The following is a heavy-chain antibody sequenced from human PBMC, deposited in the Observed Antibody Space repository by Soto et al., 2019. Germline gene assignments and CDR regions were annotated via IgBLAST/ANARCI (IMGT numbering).Heavy chain of an antibody. V-gene: IGHV1-46*04. CDR3: AGGYHIGVVPPAIPSPHYYYYSMSV. Sequence: GASVNVACTASGYTFTCYYMHWVRQAPGQGLEWMGIVNPRGGSTSYAQKLRGRVTMPRDTSTSTVYMELTSLRSEDPAVYYCAGGYHIGVVPPAIPSPHYYYYSMSVWGHGTTDTVSS. D-gene: IGHD2-2*02. CDR2: VNPRGGST. J-gene: IGHJ6*02. CDR1: GYTFTCYY.